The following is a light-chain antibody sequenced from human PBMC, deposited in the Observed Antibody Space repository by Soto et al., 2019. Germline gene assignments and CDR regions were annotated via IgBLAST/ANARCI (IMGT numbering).Light chain of an antibody. Sequence: DIQITHSPSTLSASVVYRVTITCRASQSISSWLAWYQQKPGKAPKLRIYDASSLESGVPSRFSGSGSGTEFTLTISSLQPDDFATYYRQQYNSYSWTFGQGTKVDI. CDR1: QSISSW. CDR3: QQYNSYSWT. CDR2: DAS. V-gene: IGKV1-5*01. J-gene: IGKJ1*01.